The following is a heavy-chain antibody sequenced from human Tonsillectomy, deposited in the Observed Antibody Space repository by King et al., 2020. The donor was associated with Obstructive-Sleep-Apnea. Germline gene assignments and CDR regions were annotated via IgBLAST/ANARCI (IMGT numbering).Heavy chain of an antibody. J-gene: IGHJ4*02. V-gene: IGHV4-4*02. CDR2: IYHSGSI. CDR1: GGSISSSNW. D-gene: IGHD2-15*01. Sequence: VQLQESGPGLVKPSETLSLTCAVSGGSISSSNWWSWVRQPPGKGLEWIGEIYHSGSINYNPSLKSRVTISVDKSKNQFSLKVSSVTAADTAVYYFARGTPHYCSGGSCYSYGLDYWGQGTLVTVSS. CDR3: ARGTPHYCSGGSCYSYGLDY.